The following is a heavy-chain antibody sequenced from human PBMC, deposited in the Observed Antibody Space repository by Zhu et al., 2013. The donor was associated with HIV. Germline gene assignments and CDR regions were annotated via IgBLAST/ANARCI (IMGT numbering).Heavy chain of an antibody. CDR1: GGSFSGYY. CDR3: ARVVPGIAAAGTENAFDI. V-gene: IGHV4-34*01. CDR2: INHSGST. J-gene: IGHJ3*02. D-gene: IGHD6-13*01. Sequence: QVQLQQWGAGLLKPSETLSLTCAVYGGSFSGYYWSWIRQPPGKGLEWIGEINHSGSTNYNPSLKSRVTISVDTSKNQFSLKLSSVTAADTAVYYCARVVPGIAAAGTENAFDIWGQGTMVTVSS.